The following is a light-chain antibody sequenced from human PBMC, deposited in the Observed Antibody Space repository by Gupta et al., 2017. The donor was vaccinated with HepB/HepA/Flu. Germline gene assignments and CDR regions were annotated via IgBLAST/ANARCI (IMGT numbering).Light chain of an antibody. CDR2: RNN. CDR3: AAWDDSLSGVV. CDR1: SSNFGSNY. V-gene: IGLV1-47*01. Sequence: QSVLTQPPSASGRTGQSVTVSCSRSSSNFGSNYVYWYQQLPGTAPKLLIYRNNQRPSGVPDRFSGSKSGTSASLAISGLRSEDEADYYCAAWDDSLSGVVFGGGTKLTVL. J-gene: IGLJ2*01.